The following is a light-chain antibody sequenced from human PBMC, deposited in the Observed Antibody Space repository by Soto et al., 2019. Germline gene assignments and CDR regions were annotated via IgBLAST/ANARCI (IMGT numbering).Light chain of an antibody. J-gene: IGKJ2*01. CDR1: QSISSY. CDR2: AAS. Sequence: DIQMTQSPSSLSASVGDRVTITCRASQSISSYLNWYQQKPGKAPELLIYAASSLQSGVPSRFSGSGSGTDFTLTIRSLQPEDFATYYCQQSYSTPYTFGQGTKLEIK. CDR3: QQSYSTPYT. V-gene: IGKV1-39*01.